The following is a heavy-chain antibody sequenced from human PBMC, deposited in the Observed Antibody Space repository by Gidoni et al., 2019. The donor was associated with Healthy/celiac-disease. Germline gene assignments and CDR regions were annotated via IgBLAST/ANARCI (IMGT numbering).Heavy chain of an antibody. CDR3: SGDY. CDR1: GFTFSNAW. CDR2: IKSKTDGGTT. Sequence: EVQLVESVGGLVKPGGSLRLSCAASGFTFSNAWMNWVRQAPGKGLEWVGRIKSKTDGGTTDYAAPVKGRFTISRDDSKNTAVYYCTTEYYYDSSGYYYSGDYWGQGTLVTVSS. J-gene: IGHJ4*02. V-gene: IGHV3-15*07. D-gene: IGHD3-22*01.